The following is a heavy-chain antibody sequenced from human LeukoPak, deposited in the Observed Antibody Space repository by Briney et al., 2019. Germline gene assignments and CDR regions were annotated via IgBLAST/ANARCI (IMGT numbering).Heavy chain of an antibody. D-gene: IGHD3-3*01. CDR3: ARSGYYHSGLYHWWSAL. J-gene: IGHJ5*02. CDR2: IYYSGST. Sequence: SETLSLTCTVSGGSISSDNWSWIRQPPGKGLEWIGYIYYSGSTNYNPSLKSRVTISVDTSKNQFSLKLSSVTAADTAVYYCARSGYYHSGLYHWWSALWGQGTLVTVSS. CDR1: GGSISSDN. V-gene: IGHV4-59*01.